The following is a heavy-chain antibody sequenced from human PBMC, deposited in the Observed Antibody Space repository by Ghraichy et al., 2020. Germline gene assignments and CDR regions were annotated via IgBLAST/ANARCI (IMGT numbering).Heavy chain of an antibody. CDR3: AREGDTMDDAFDI. J-gene: IGHJ3*02. CDR2: IHSSGRT. V-gene: IGHV4-59*01. D-gene: IGHD3-10*01. CDR1: GGSISSYY. Sequence: SETLSLTCTVSGGSISSYYWSWIRQPPGKGLEWIGYIHSSGRTNYYPSLKSRVTISVDTSRNQFSLKLSSVTAADTAVYYCAREGDTMDDAFDIWGQGTMVTVSS.